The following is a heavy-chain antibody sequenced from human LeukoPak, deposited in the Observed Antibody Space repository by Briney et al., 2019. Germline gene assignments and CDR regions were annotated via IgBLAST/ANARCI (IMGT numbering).Heavy chain of an antibody. J-gene: IGHJ5*02. V-gene: IGHV3-30*04. CDR1: GVTFSSYA. Sequence: PGGSLRLSCAASGVTFSSYAIHWVRQAPGKGQEWVAVISDDGSNKYYADSVKGRFTISRDNSKNTLYLQMNSLRAEDTAVYYCARERIAVTGTGWFDPWGQGTLVTVSS. CDR3: ARERIAVTGTGWFDP. CDR2: ISDDGSNK. D-gene: IGHD6-13*01.